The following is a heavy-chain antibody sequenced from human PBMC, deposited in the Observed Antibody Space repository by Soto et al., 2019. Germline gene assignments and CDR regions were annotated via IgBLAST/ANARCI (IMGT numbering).Heavy chain of an antibody. J-gene: IGHJ4*02. CDR3: ARSRILLIPAAAEQYDF. Sequence: SETLSLTCTVSGGSISNSSYYWGWIRQPPGKGLEWIGSIYDDGSTFYNPSLKSRVTISVDTSKKQFSLKVSSVTAADTAVYYCARSRILLIPAAAEQYDFWGQGSLVTVSS. D-gene: IGHD2-2*01. CDR1: GGSISNSSYY. CDR2: IYDDGST. V-gene: IGHV4-39*01.